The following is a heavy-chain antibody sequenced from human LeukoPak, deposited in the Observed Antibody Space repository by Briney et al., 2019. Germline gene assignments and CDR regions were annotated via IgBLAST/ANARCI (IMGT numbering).Heavy chain of an antibody. J-gene: IGHJ5*02. V-gene: IGHV1-69*04. CDR3: ARSGSIAARQGGDWFDP. Sequence: GASVKVSCKASGGTFSSYAISWVRQAPGQGLEWMGRIIPILGIANYAQKLQGRVTITADKSTSTAYMELSSLRSEDTAVYYCARSGSIAARQGGDWFDPWGQGTLVTVSS. CDR1: GGTFSSYA. D-gene: IGHD6-6*01. CDR2: IIPILGIA.